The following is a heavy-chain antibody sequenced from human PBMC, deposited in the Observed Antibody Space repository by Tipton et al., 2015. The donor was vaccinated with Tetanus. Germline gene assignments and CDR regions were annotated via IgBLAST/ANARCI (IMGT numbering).Heavy chain of an antibody. CDR3: ARHKDYYFYVMDV. V-gene: IGHV4-39*07. CDR2: IYYSGST. CDR1: GDSISSRNSY. Sequence: LRLSCTVSGDSISSRNSYWGWIRQPPGKGLEWVGSIYYSGSTYYNPSLKSRVTISVDTSKNQFSLKLSSVTAADTAVYYCARHKDYYFYVMDVWGQGTTVTVSS. J-gene: IGHJ6*02.